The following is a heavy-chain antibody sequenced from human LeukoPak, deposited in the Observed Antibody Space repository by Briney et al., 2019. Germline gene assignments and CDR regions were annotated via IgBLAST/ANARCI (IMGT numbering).Heavy chain of an antibody. CDR1: GGSITNYY. V-gene: IGHV4-59*01. D-gene: IGHD3-9*01. Sequence: SETLSLTCSVSGGSITNYYWVWIRQPPGKGLEWIGCINYSGNTDFNPSLESRVTMSLDTSNNQLSLKLTSVTAADTAMYYCASDQRYNYFDYCGQGILVTVSS. CDR3: ASDQRYNYFDY. CDR2: INYSGNT. J-gene: IGHJ4*02.